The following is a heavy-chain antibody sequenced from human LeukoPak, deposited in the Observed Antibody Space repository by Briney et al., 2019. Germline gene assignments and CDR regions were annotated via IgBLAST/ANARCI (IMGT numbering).Heavy chain of an antibody. V-gene: IGHV1-18*01. J-gene: IGHJ4*02. CDR2: ISAYNGNT. Sequence: ASVKVSCKASGGTFSSYGISWVRQAPGQGLEWMGWISAYNGNTNYAQKLQGRVTMTTDTSTSTAYMELRSLRSDDTAVYYCARTYYDFWSGLYYFDYWGQGTLVTVSS. CDR1: GGTFSSYG. D-gene: IGHD3-3*01. CDR3: ARTYYDFWSGLYYFDY.